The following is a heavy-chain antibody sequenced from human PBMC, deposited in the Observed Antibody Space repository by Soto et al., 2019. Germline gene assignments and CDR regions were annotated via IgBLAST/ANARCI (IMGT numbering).Heavy chain of an antibody. Sequence: PSETLSLTCTVSGGSISSGGYYWSWIRQHPGKGLEWIGYIYYSGSTYYNPSLKSRVTISVDTSKNQFSLKLSSVTAADTAVYYCARVDYTAMELGYWGQGTLVTVSS. CDR1: GGSISSGGYY. CDR3: ARVDYTAMELGY. J-gene: IGHJ4*02. V-gene: IGHV4-31*03. D-gene: IGHD5-18*01. CDR2: IYYSGST.